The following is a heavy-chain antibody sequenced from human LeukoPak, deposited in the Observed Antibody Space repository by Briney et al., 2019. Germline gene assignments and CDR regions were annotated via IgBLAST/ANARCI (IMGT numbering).Heavy chain of an antibody. CDR3: AKGSSGYFFDL. CDR1: GGTFSSYA. Sequence: ASVKVSCKASGGTFSSYAISWVRQAPGQGLEWMGGIIPIFGTANYAQKFQGRVTITTDESTSAAYMELSSLRSEDTAVYYCAKGSSGYFFDLWGQGTLVTVSS. D-gene: IGHD3-22*01. CDR2: IIPIFGTA. J-gene: IGHJ4*02. V-gene: IGHV1-69*05.